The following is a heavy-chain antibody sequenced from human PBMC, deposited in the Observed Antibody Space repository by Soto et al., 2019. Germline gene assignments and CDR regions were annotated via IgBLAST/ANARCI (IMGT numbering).Heavy chain of an antibody. D-gene: IGHD1-26*01. CDR1: GGSFSGYY. J-gene: IGHJ3*02. CDR3: ARELVGATRDESFDI. CDR2: INHSGST. V-gene: IGHV4-34*01. Sequence: SETLSLTCAVYGGSFSGYYWSWIRQPPGKGLEWIGEINHSGSTNYNPTLKSRVTISVETSKNQFSMKLSSVTAAATAVYYCARELVGATRDESFDIWGQGTMVTVSS.